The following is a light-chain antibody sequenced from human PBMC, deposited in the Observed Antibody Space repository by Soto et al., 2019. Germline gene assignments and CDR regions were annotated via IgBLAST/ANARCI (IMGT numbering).Light chain of an antibody. CDR2: DTT. Sequence: QAVVNQEPSLTVSPGGTVTLTCGSSTGAVTNGHYPYWFQQKPGQAPRTLIYDTTNRHSWTPARFSGSLLGGKAALTLSGAQPEDEAEYYCLLSYNGPYAFGTGTKVTVL. CDR3: LLSYNGPYA. J-gene: IGLJ1*01. V-gene: IGLV7-46*01. CDR1: TGAVTNGHY.